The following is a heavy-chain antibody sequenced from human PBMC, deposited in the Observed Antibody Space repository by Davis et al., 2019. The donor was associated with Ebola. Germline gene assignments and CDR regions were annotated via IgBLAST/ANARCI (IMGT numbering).Heavy chain of an antibody. CDR3: AKDRMGSDYVDWFDP. J-gene: IGHJ5*02. CDR2: ISDDGSNK. CDR1: GFTLSTYG. D-gene: IGHD3-10*02. V-gene: IGHV3-30*18. Sequence: GESLKISCAASGFTLSTYGVHCVRQAPGKGLEWVAFISDDGSNKYYADSVKGRFTTSRDNSKNTLYLQMNGLRPEDTAVYYCAKDRMGSDYVDWFDPWGQGTLVTVSS.